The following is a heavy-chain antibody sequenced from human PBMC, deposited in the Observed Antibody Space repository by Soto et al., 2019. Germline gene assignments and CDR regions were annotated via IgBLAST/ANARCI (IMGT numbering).Heavy chain of an antibody. J-gene: IGHJ5*02. V-gene: IGHV3-74*01. CDR1: GFTFSTYW. D-gene: IGHD3-10*01. Sequence: EVQLVESGGGLVQPGGSLRLSCAASGFTFSTYWMHWVRQAPGKGLVWFSRIIGDGSTTNYADSVKGRFTISRDNAKNMLYLQVSGLRAEDTAVYYCARGGLRSYWFDPWGQGTLVTVSS. CDR2: IIGDGSTT. CDR3: ARGGLRSYWFDP.